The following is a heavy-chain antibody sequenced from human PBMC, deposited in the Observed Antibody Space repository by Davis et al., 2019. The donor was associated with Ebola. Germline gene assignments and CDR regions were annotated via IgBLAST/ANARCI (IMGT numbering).Heavy chain of an antibody. CDR1: GFTFSTYA. J-gene: IGHJ5*02. Sequence: GESLKISCAASGFTFSTYAMSWVRQAPGKGLEWVSTIGTSGDPYYADSVRGRLTISRDNFKNTVYLQVDSLRADDTAVYYCAKGIAARPGWFDPWGQGTLVTVSS. V-gene: IGHV3-23*01. D-gene: IGHD6-6*01. CDR3: AKGIAARPGWFDP. CDR2: IGTSGDP.